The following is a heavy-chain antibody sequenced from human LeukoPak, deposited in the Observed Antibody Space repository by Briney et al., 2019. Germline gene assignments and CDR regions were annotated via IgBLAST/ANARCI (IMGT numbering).Heavy chain of an antibody. J-gene: IGHJ4*02. CDR1: GGSFSGYY. V-gene: IGHV4-34*01. CDR3: ARLPMVRGVIGGGD. D-gene: IGHD3-10*01. Sequence: PSETLSLTCAVYGGSFSGYYWSWIRQPPGKGLEWIGEINHSGSTNYNPSLKSRVTISVDTSKNQFSLKLSSVTAADTAVYYCARLPMVRGVIGGGDWGQGTLVTVSS. CDR2: INHSGST.